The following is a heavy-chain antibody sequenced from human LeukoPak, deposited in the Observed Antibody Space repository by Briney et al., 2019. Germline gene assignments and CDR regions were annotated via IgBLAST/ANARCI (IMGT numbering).Heavy chain of an antibody. J-gene: IGHJ6*02. V-gene: IGHV1-8*01. CDR1: GYTFTSYD. Sequence: ASVKVSCKASGYTFTSYDINWVRQATGQGLEWMGWMNPNSGNTGYAQKFQGRVTMTRNTSISTAYMELSSLRSEDTAVYYCARVEGDYYDSSGYSGPNPYGMDVWGQGTTVTVSS. CDR2: MNPNSGNT. D-gene: IGHD3-22*01. CDR3: ARVEGDYYDSSGYSGPNPYGMDV.